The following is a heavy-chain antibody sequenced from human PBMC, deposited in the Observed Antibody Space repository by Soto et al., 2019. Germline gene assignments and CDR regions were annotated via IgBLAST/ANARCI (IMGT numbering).Heavy chain of an antibody. CDR3: ARSFTDYDIPLEYYYYGMDV. CDR1: GGTFSSYA. CDR2: IIPIFGTA. Sequence: VASVKVSCKASGGTFSSYAISWVRQAPGQGLEWMGGIIPIFGTANYAQKFQGRVTITADESTSTAYMELSSLRSEDTAVYYCARSFTDYDIPLEYYYYGMDVWGQGTTVTVSS. V-gene: IGHV1-69*13. J-gene: IGHJ6*02. D-gene: IGHD3-9*01.